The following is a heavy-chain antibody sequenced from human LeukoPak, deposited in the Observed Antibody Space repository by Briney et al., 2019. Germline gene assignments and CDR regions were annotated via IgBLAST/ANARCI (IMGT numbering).Heavy chain of an antibody. V-gene: IGHV1-69*13. Sequence: SVKVSCKASGGTFSSYAISWVRQAPGQGLEWMGGITPIFGTANYAQKFQGRVTITADESTSTAYMELSSLRSEDTAVYYCARGYSSGWYGPYYFDYWGQGTLVTVSS. J-gene: IGHJ4*02. D-gene: IGHD6-19*01. CDR3: ARGYSSGWYGPYYFDY. CDR2: ITPIFGTA. CDR1: GGTFSSYA.